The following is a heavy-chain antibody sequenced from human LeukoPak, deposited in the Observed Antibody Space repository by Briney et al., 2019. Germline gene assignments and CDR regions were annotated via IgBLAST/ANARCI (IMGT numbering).Heavy chain of an antibody. Sequence: PSETLSLTCTVSGGSISSYYWSWIRQPPGKGLEWIGYIYYRGGTNYNPSLKSRVTISVDTSKNQFSLKVNSVTAADTAVYYCARGVAGGHFDDWGQGTLVTVSS. D-gene: IGHD6-19*01. CDR3: ARGVAGGHFDD. J-gene: IGHJ4*02. V-gene: IGHV4-59*01. CDR2: IYYRGGT. CDR1: GGSISSYY.